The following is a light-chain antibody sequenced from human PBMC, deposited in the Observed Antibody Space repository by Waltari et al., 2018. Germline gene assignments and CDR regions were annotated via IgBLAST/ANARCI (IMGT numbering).Light chain of an antibody. CDR3: QQYYSSPGT. CDR1: QTLLAYYNNKNY. CDR2: WAS. Sequence: FVMTQSPDSLTVSLGETATVNCNSNQTLLAYYNNKNYLAWYQQKPRQPPKLLIYWASTRESVVPDRFSGSGSGTDFTLTINGLQAEDVAVYYCQQYYSSPGTFGQGTRVEIK. V-gene: IGKV4-1*01. J-gene: IGKJ1*01.